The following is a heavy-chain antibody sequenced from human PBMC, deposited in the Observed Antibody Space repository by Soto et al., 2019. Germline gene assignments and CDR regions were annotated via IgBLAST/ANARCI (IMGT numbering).Heavy chain of an antibody. CDR3: ARDFGPYYDFWSGYSPTYYYYGMDV. J-gene: IGHJ6*02. CDR1: GYTFTSYG. V-gene: IGHV1-18*01. Sequence: ASVKVSCKASGYTFTSYGINWVRQAPGQGLEWMGWISAYNGNTNYAQKLQGRVTMTTDTSTSTAYMELRSLRSDDTAVYYCARDFGPYYDFWSGYSPTYYYYGMDVWGQGTTVTV. D-gene: IGHD3-3*01. CDR2: ISAYNGNT.